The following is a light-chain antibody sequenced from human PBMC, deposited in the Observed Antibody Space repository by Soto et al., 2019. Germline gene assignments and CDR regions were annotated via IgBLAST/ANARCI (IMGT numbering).Light chain of an antibody. CDR2: EDN. Sequence: NFMLTQPHSVSESPGKTVTISCTRSSGSIASNYVQWYQQRPGSAPTTVIYEDNQRPSGVPDRFSGSIDSSPNSASLTISGLKTEDEADYYCQSYDSSRRVVFGGETTLPVL. J-gene: IGLJ2*01. CDR3: QSYDSSRRVV. V-gene: IGLV6-57*04. CDR1: SGSIASNY.